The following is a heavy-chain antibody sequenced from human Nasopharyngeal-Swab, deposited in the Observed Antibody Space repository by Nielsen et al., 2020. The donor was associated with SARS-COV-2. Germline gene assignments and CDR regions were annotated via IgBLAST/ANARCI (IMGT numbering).Heavy chain of an antibody. CDR2: ISWNSGSI. V-gene: IGHV3-9*01. CDR1: GFTFAAYA. J-gene: IGHJ4*02. CDR3: AAYGSGSYYTL. Sequence: GGSLRLSCAASGFTFAAYAMHWVRQAPGKGLEWVSGISWNSGSIGYADSVKGRFTISRDNAKNSLYLQMNSLRAEDTALYYCAAYGSGSYYTLWGQGTLVTVSS. D-gene: IGHD3-10*01.